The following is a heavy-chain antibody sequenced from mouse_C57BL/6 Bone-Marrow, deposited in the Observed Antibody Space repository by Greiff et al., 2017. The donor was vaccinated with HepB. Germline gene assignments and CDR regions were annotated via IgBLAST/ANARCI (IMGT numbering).Heavy chain of an antibody. D-gene: IGHD1-1*01. CDR2: ISYDGSN. Sequence: ESGPGLVKPSQSLSLTCSVTGYSITSGYYWNWIRQFPGNKLEWMGYISYDGSNNYNPSLKNRISITRDTSKNQFFLKLNSVTTEDTATYYCARGFFDYYGSSYVGIFDYWGQGTTLTVSS. V-gene: IGHV3-6*01. CDR1: GYSITSGYY. J-gene: IGHJ2*01. CDR3: ARGFFDYYGSSYVGIFDY.